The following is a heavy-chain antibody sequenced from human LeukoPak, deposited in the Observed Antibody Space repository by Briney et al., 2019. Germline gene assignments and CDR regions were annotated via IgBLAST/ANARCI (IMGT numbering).Heavy chain of an antibody. CDR2: IYSGGST. D-gene: IGHD3-10*01. CDR1: GFTVSSNY. J-gene: IGHJ4*02. Sequence: GGSLRLSCAASGFTVSSNYMSWVRQAPGKGLEWVSVIYSGGSTYYADSVKGRFTISRDNSKNTLYLQMSSLRAEDTAVYYCASSPGFGESYYFDYWGQGNLVTVSS. V-gene: IGHV3-53*01. CDR3: ASSPGFGESYYFDY.